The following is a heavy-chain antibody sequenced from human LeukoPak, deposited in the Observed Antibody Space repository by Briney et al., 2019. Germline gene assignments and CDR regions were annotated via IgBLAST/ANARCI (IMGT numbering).Heavy chain of an antibody. D-gene: IGHD2-21*01. CDR1: GLLFGDYA. J-gene: IGHJ5*02. CDR3: TVQVIPSDKWFDP. CDR2: IRSKPYGGTA. V-gene: IGHV3-49*04. Sequence: GGSLRLSCTASGLLFGDYAMTWVRQAPGEGLEWVGFIRSKPYGGTAEYAASVKGRFTISRADSTTIAYLDMNGLKTEDTAVYHCTVQVIPSDKWFDPWGQGTPVTVSS.